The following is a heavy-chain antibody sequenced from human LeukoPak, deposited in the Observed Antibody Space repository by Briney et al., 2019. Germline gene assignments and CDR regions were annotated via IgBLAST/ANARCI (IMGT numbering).Heavy chain of an antibody. V-gene: IGHV3-53*01. CDR1: GFSVTDKS. D-gene: IGHD2-21*02. J-gene: IGHJ6*03. Sequence: PGGSLRLSCAASGFSVTDKSMTWVRQAPGKGLDCISIIYRGEVTSYADSVRGRFIISRDSGTNTLYLQMDSLRADDTATYYRARVVAAIALRDYHYVDVWGKGTMVAVSS. CDR2: IYRGEVT. CDR3: ARVVAAIALRDYHYVDV.